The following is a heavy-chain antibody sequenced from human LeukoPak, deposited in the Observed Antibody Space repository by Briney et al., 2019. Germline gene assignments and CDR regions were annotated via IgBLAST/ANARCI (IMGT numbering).Heavy chain of an antibody. J-gene: IGHJ6*03. D-gene: IGHD1-26*01. CDR3: AIIFSGTYYGTMDV. CDR1: GFTLRTYS. V-gene: IGHV3-48*01. Sequence: PGGSLRLSCEVTGFTLRTYSMNWVRQAPGKGLERVSYISSSSNTIYYADSVKGRFTISRDNDKKSLYLQMLSLRAEDSAVYYCAIIFSGTYYGTMDVWGRGTTVTVSS. CDR2: ISSSSNTI.